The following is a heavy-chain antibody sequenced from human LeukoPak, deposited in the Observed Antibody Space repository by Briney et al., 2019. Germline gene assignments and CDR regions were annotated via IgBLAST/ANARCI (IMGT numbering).Heavy chain of an antibody. CDR1: GGSISSYY. D-gene: IGHD1-20*01. CDR2: IYYSGST. Sequence: SETLSLTCTVSGGSISSYYWSWIRQPPGKGLEWIGYIYYSGSTNYNPSLKSRVTISVDTSKNQFSLKLSSVTAADMAVYYCALSVGYNWNYPYYGMDVWGQGTTVTVSS. CDR3: ALSVGYNWNYPYYGMDV. J-gene: IGHJ6*02. V-gene: IGHV4-59*01.